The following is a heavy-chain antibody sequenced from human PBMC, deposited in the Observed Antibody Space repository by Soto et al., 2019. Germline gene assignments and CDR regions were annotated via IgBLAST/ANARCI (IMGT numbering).Heavy chain of an antibody. V-gene: IGHV4-39*01. CDR1: GGSISSSSYY. D-gene: IGHD6-13*01. Sequence: SETLSLTCTVSGGSISSSSYYWGWIRQPPGKGLEWIGRIYYSGSTYYNPSLKSRVTISVDTSKNQFSLKLSSVTAADTAVYYCARPGGSSWEGTYYYYDMDGWGQGTTVTASS. CDR3: ARPGGSSWEGTYYYYDMDG. J-gene: IGHJ6*02. CDR2: IYYSGST.